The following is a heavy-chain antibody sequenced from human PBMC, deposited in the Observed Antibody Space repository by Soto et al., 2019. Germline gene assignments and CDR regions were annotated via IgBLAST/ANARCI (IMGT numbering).Heavy chain of an antibody. CDR2: ISSSGSTI. CDR3: ASPGRELLRRVFDY. Sequence: GGSLRLSCAASGFTFSSYEMNWVRQAPGKGLEWVSYISSSGSTIYYADSVKGRFTISRDNAKNSLYLQMNSLRAEDTAVYYCASPGRELLRRVFDYWGQGTLVTVSS. J-gene: IGHJ4*02. V-gene: IGHV3-48*03. D-gene: IGHD1-26*01. CDR1: GFTFSSYE.